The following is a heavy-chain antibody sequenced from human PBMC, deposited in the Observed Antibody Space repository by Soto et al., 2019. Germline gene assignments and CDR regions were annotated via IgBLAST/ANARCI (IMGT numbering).Heavy chain of an antibody. J-gene: IGHJ5*02. V-gene: IGHV4-31*03. CDR3: ARQSTVTGNSFFDP. CDR1: GASISSRGFY. CDR2: ISYSGST. D-gene: IGHD4-17*01. Sequence: QVQLQESGPGLVKPSQTLSLTCPVSGASISSRGFYWTWIRQLPGKGLEWIGYISYSGSTNYSPSLKSRPNISIDTSDNPFPLKRTSVTAADTAVYYCARQSTVTGNSFFDPWGQGTLVTVAT.